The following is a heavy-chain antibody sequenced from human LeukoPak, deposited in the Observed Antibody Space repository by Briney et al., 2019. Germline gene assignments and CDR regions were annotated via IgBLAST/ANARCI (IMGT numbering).Heavy chain of an antibody. J-gene: IGHJ4*02. CDR2: INPNSGGT. CDR1: GYTFTGYY. Sequence: GASVKVSCKASGYTFTGYYMHWVRQAPGQGLEWMGWINPNSGGTNYAQKFQGRVTMTRDTSISTAYMELSRLRSDDTAVYYCARVVGVPAAKYYFDYWGQGTLVTVSS. V-gene: IGHV1-2*02. CDR3: ARVVGVPAAKYYFDY. D-gene: IGHD2-2*01.